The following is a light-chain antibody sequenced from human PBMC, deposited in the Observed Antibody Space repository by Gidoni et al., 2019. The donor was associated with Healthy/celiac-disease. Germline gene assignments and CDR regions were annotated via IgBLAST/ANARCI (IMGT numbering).Light chain of an antibody. CDR2: LGS. CDR3: MQALQTPRT. Sequence: SPLSLPVTPGEPASISCRSSQSLLHSNGYNYLDWYLQKPGQSPQLLIYLGSNRASGVPDRFSGSGSGTDFTLKISRVEAEDVGVYYCMQALQTPRTCXXXTKVEIK. CDR1: QSLLHSNGYNY. V-gene: IGKV2-28*01. J-gene: IGKJ1*01.